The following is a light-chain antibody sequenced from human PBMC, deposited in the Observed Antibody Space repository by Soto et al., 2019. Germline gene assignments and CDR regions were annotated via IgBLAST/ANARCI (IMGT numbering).Light chain of an antibody. J-gene: IGKJ1*01. Sequence: DIQMTQSPSSLSASVADRVTITCRASQSISSYLNWYQQKPGKAPKLLIYAASSLQSGVPSRFSGSGSGTDFTLTIISLQTEDFATYYWQHRYSTRLTFGQGTKVEIK. V-gene: IGKV1-39*01. CDR1: QSISSY. CDR2: AAS. CDR3: QHRYSTRLT.